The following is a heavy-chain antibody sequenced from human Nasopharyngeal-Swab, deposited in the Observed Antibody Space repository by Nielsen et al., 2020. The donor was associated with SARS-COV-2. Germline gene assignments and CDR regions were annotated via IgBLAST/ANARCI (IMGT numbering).Heavy chain of an antibody. J-gene: IGHJ4*02. Sequence: ASVKVSCKASGYSLMSQAMHWVRQAPGQRLEWMGWITAANGNTEYSRKFHDRLTLSSDTSANTAYMDLSGLRSEETAVYYCVRDDGRSWLLDKWGQGTLVTVSA. CDR1: GYSLMSQA. V-gene: IGHV1-3*01. D-gene: IGHD6-13*01. CDR2: ITAANGNT. CDR3: VRDDGRSWLLDK.